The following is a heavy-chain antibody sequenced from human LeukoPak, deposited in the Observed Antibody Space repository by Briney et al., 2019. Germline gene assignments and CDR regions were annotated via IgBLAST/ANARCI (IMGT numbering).Heavy chain of an antibody. CDR3: ARDRGDSGSSFDY. Sequence: PSETLSLTCTVSGGSISSYYWSWIRQPPGKGLEWIGYIYYSGSTNYNPSLKSRVTISVDTSKNQFSLKLSSVTAADTAVYYCARDRGDSGSSFDYWGQGTLVTVSS. CDR2: IYYSGST. CDR1: GGSISSYY. J-gene: IGHJ4*02. D-gene: IGHD1-26*01. V-gene: IGHV4-59*01.